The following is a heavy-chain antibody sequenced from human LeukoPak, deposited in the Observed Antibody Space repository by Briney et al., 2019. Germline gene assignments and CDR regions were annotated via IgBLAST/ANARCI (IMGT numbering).Heavy chain of an antibody. CDR3: ARLTGVGVKIDY. CDR2: IYYRGST. J-gene: IGHJ4*02. V-gene: IGHV4-39*01. CDR1: GGSISSSSYY. Sequence: PSETLSLTCTVSGGSISSSSYYWGWIRQPPGQGLEWIGSIYYRGSTYYNPSLKSRVTISVDTSKNQFSLKLSSVTAADTAVYYCARLTGVGVKIDYWGQGTLVTVSS. D-gene: IGHD3-10*01.